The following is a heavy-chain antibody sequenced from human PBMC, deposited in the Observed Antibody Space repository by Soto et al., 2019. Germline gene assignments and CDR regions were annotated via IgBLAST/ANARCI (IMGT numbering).Heavy chain of an antibody. J-gene: IGHJ3*02. CDR1: GYTFTGYY. Sequence: ASVKVSCKASGYTFTGYYMHWVRQAPGQGLEWMGWINPNSGGTNYAQKFQGWVTMTRDTSISTAYMELSRLRSDDTAVYYCAREAAEMGDAFDIWGQGTMVTVSS. CDR3: AREAAEMGDAFDI. D-gene: IGHD6-13*01. V-gene: IGHV1-2*04. CDR2: INPNSGGT.